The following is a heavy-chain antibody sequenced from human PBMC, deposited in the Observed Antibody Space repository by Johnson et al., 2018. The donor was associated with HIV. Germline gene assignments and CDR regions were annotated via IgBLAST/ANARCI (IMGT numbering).Heavy chain of an antibody. J-gene: IGHJ3*02. CDR2: ISYDGSNK. Sequence: QVQLVESGGGVVQPGRSLRLSCAASGFTFSSYGMHWVRQAPGKGLEWVAVISYDGSNKYYADSVKGRFTISRDNAKNSLYLQMNSLRAEDTAVYYCAKGPNGQLDDAFHIWGQGTMVTVSS. CDR1: GFTFSSYG. D-gene: IGHD6-6*01. CDR3: AKGPNGQLDDAFHI. V-gene: IGHV3-30*18.